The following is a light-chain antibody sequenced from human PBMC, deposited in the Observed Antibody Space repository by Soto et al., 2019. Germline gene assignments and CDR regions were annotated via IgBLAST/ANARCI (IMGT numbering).Light chain of an antibody. CDR2: DTS. V-gene: IGKV3-11*01. J-gene: IGKJ1*01. CDR3: QQRSKFLWT. CDR1: QSVSNY. Sequence: EIVLTQSPATLSLSPGERATLSCRASQSVSNYIAWYQQKPGQAPRLLMYDTSNRAPGIPARFSGSGSGTDFTLTISSLEPEDFAVYFCQQRSKFLWTFGQGTKVEI.